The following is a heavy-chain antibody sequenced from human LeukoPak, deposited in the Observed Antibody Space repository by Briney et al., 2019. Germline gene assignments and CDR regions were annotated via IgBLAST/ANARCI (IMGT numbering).Heavy chain of an antibody. V-gene: IGHV4-39*07. Sequence: SETLSLTCTVSGGSISSSSYYWGWIRQPPGKGLEWIGSIYYSGSTYYNPSLKSRVTISVDTSKNQFSLKLSSVTAADTAVYYCARGGGHSGYDYPFDYWGQGTLVTVSS. CDR2: IYYSGST. J-gene: IGHJ4*02. CDR1: GGSISSSSYY. CDR3: ARGGGHSGYDYPFDY. D-gene: IGHD5-12*01.